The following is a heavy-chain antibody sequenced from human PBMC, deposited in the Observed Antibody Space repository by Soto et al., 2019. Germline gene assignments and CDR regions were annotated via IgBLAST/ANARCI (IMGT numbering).Heavy chain of an antibody. V-gene: IGHV3-23*01. CDR3: AKEQTTGAHYAPDY. CDR1: GFIFSSYA. J-gene: IGHJ4*02. CDR2: ITGSSDYT. Sequence: GSLRLSCTASGFIFSSYAMNWVRQAPGKGLQWVSSITGSSDYTSYIASVKGRFTISRDNSKNTLYLQMNSLRAEDTAVYFCAKEQTTGAHYAPDYCSKRTLGTGS. D-gene: IGHD2-8*02.